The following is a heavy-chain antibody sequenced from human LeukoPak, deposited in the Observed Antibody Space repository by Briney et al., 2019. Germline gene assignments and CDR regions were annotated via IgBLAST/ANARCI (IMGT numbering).Heavy chain of an antibody. Sequence: GRSLRLSCAASGFTFSSYAMHWVRQAPGKGLEWVAVISYDGSNKYYADSVKGRFTISRDNAKNSLYLQMNSLRAEDTALYYCAKWSDTYYYDSSGLAGGMDVWGQGTTVTVSS. V-gene: IGHV3-30*04. CDR1: GFTFSSYA. J-gene: IGHJ6*02. CDR3: AKWSDTYYYDSSGLAGGMDV. D-gene: IGHD3-22*01. CDR2: ISYDGSNK.